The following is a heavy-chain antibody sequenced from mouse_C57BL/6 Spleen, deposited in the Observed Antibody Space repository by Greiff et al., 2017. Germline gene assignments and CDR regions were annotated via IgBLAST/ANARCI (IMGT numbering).Heavy chain of an antibody. CDR1: GYTFTSYW. J-gene: IGHJ2*01. D-gene: IGHD3-3*01. Sequence: QVQLQQPGAELLMPGASVKLSCKASGYTFTSYWMHWVKQRPGQGLEWIGEIDPSDSYTNYNQKFKGKSTLTVDKSSSTAYMQLSSLTSEDSAVYYCARSRPPDYWGQGTTRTVSS. CDR2: IDPSDSYT. V-gene: IGHV1-69*01. CDR3: ARSRPPDY.